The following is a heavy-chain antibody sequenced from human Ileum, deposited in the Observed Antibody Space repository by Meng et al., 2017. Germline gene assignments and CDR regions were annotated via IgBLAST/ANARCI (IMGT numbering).Heavy chain of an antibody. Sequence: GGSLRLSCEGSGFTFRDAWMTWVRQAPGKGLEWVGRIKSKADGGTADSAAPVKGRCIISRDDSTNTVSLQMNSLTIEDTAVYYCTTGRRTAAVDPPLFHWGQGTLVTVSS. CDR3: TTGRRTAAVDPPLFH. J-gene: IGHJ4*01. D-gene: IGHD6-13*01. CDR1: GFTFRDAW. CDR2: IKSKADGGTA. V-gene: IGHV3-15*01.